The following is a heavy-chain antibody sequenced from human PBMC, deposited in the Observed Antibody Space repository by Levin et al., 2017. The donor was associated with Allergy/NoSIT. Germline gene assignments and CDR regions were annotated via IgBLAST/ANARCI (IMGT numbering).Heavy chain of an antibody. V-gene: IGHV3-9*01. D-gene: IGHD6-6*01. Sequence: PGGSLRLSCAASGFTFDDYAMHWVRQAPGKGLEWVSGISWNSGSIGYADSVKGRFTISRDNAKNSLYLQMNSLRAEDTALYYCAKGGSSSFRFDAFDIWGQGTMVTVSS. CDR2: ISWNSGSI. J-gene: IGHJ3*02. CDR3: AKGGSSSFRFDAFDI. CDR1: GFTFDDYA.